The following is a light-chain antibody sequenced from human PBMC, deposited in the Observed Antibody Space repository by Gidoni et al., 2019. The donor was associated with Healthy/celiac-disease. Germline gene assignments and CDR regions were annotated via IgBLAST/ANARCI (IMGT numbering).Light chain of an antibody. CDR2: DAS. CDR3: QQRSNWST. J-gene: IGKJ5*01. CDR1: QSVSSY. V-gene: IGKV3-11*01. Sequence: EIVLTQSPATLSLYPGERATLSCRASQSVSSYLAWYQQKPGQAPRLLIYDASNRATGIPPRFSGSGSGTDFTLTISSLEPEDFAVYYCQQRSNWSTFGQGTRLEIK.